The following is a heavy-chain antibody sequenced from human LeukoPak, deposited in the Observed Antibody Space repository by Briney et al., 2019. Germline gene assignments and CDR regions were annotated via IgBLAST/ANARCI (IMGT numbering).Heavy chain of an antibody. D-gene: IGHD5-24*01. CDR3: ARADGNFRRGLFDY. Sequence: SETLSLTCAVYGGSFSGYYWSWIRQPPGKGLEWIGEINHSGSTNYNPSLKSRVTISVDTSKNQFSLKLSSVTAADTAVYYCARADGNFRRGLFDYWGQGTLVTVSS. J-gene: IGHJ4*02. CDR1: GGSFSGYY. V-gene: IGHV4-34*01. CDR2: INHSGST.